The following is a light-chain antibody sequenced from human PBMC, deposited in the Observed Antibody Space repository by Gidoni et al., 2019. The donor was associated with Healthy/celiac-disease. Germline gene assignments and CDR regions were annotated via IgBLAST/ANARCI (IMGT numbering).Light chain of an antibody. Sequence: YVLTQPPSVSVAPGQTARITWGGNNIGSKSVHWYQQKPGQAPVLVVYDDSDRPSGFPERFSGSNSGNTATLTISRVEAGDEADYYCQVWDSSSDHPVFGGGTKLTVL. CDR2: DDS. CDR1: NIGSKS. CDR3: QVWDSSSDHPV. J-gene: IGLJ2*01. V-gene: IGLV3-21*02.